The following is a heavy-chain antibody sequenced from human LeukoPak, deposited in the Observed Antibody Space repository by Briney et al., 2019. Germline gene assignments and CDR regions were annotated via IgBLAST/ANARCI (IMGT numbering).Heavy chain of an antibody. CDR2: IIPIFGTA. V-gene: IGHV1-69*13. J-gene: IGHJ6*03. CDR3: AGGVTLWYDILTGYPHYYYYYMDV. D-gene: IGHD3-9*01. CDR1: GGTFSSYA. Sequence: ASVKVSCKASGGTFSSYAISWVRQAPGQGLEWMGGIIPIFGTANYAQKFQGRVTITADESTSTAYMELSSLRSEDTAVYYCAGGVTLWYDILTGYPHYYYYYMDVWGKGTTVTISS.